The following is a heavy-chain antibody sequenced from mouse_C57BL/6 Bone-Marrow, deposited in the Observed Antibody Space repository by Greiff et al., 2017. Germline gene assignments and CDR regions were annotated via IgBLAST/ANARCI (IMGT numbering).Heavy chain of an antibody. CDR2: IYPRSGNT. D-gene: IGHD1-1*01. V-gene: IGHV1-81*01. CDR1: GYTFTSYG. J-gene: IGHJ4*01. CDR3: ARPDYYGSSYVGNAMDY. Sequence: VQLVESGAELARPGASVKLSCKASGYTFTSYGISWVKQRTGQGLEWIGEIYPRSGNTYYNEKFKGKATLTADKSSSTAYMELRSLTSEDSAVYFCARPDYYGSSYVGNAMDYWGQGTSVTVSS.